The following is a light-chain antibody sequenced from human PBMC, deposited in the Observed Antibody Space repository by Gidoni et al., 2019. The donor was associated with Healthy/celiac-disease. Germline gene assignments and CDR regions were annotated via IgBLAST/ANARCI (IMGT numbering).Light chain of an antibody. V-gene: IGKV1-9*01. CDR3: QQISGYPIT. J-gene: IGKJ3*01. CDR2: GAS. CDR1: QGISSY. Sequence: DIQLTQSPSFLSASIGDRVTITCRTSQGISSYLAWYQQKPRQAPKLPISGASTLQSGVSSRFSGSGSGTEFTLTISSLQPEDFATYYCQQISGYPITFGPGTKVDIK.